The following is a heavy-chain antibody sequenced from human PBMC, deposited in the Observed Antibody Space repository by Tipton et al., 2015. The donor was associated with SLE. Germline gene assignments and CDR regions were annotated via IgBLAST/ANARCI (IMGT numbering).Heavy chain of an antibody. D-gene: IGHD3-16*01. CDR3: ARGGLSLGELSLYRYFDY. CDR2: ITPFNGNT. V-gene: IGHV1-45*02. Sequence: QSGPEVKKTGSSVKVSCKASGYTFTYRYLHWVRQAPGQALEWMGWITPFNGNTNYAQKFQDRVTITRDRSMSTAYMELSSLRSDDTAVYYCARGGLSLGELSLYRYFDYWGQGTLVTVSS. J-gene: IGHJ4*02. CDR1: GYTFTYRY.